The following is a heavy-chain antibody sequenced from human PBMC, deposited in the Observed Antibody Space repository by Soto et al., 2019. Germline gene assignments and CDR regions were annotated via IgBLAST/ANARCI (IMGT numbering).Heavy chain of an antibody. CDR3: ARSLGVTPRDAFDI. Sequence: SVKVSFRASGYTFTGYYMHWVRQAPGQGLEWMGWINPNSGGTNYAQKFQGWVTMTRDTPISTAYMELSRLRSDDTAVYYCARSLGVTPRDAFDIWGQGTMVTVSS. V-gene: IGHV1-2*04. CDR2: INPNSGGT. CDR1: GYTFTGYY. J-gene: IGHJ3*02. D-gene: IGHD2-21*02.